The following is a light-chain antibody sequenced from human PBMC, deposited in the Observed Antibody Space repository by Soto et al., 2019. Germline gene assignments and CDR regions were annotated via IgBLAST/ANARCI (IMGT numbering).Light chain of an antibody. CDR3: MQRIEFPYT. CDR2: TLS. CDR1: QSLLDSHDGNTY. J-gene: IGKJ2*01. V-gene: IGKV2-40*01. Sequence: DIVMIQTPLSLPVTPGEPASISCRSSQSLLDSHDGNTYLDWYLQRPGQPPQILIYTLSYRASGVQARCSGSGSGADFTLKISSVEADDVGVYYCMQRIEFPYTFGQGTKLEIK.